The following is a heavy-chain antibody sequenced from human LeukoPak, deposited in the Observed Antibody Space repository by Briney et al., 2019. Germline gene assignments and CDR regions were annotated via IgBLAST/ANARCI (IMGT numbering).Heavy chain of an antibody. CDR3: VKEAGGFDF. D-gene: IGHD1-14*01. Sequence: TGGSLRLSCAASGFTFSSHAMNWVRQAPGKGLEWVSVVGGSRAYTHYADSVKGRFTISRDNSKNTLYLQMSSLRAEDTAEYYCVKEAGGFDFWGQGTLVTVSP. V-gene: IGHV3-23*01. CDR1: GFTFSSHA. J-gene: IGHJ4*02. CDR2: VGGSRAYT.